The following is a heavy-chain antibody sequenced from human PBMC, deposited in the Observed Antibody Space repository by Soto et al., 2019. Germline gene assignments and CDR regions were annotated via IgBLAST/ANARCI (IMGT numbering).Heavy chain of an antibody. CDR1: GGTFSSYA. J-gene: IGHJ3*02. V-gene: IGHV1-69*13. Sequence: SVKVSCKASGGTFSSYAISWVRQAPGQGLEWMGGIIPFYGTTNYAQKFQGRVTMTADASTSTAYMELSSLRSDDTAVYYCARDRVVPVVRSPKSAIDIWGQGIMVNV. CDR2: IIPFYGTT. D-gene: IGHD2-2*01. CDR3: ARDRVVPVVRSPKSAIDI.